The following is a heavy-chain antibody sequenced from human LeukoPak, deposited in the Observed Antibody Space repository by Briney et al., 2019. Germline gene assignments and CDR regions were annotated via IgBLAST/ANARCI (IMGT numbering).Heavy chain of an antibody. CDR1: GFTFSSYW. J-gene: IGHJ6*03. Sequence: GGSLRLSCAASGFTFSSYWMHWVRQAPGKGLEYVSAISSNGGSTYYANSVKGRFTISRDNSKNTLYLQMGSLRAEDMAVYYCARGGGHRQDSGVQDSSSWSYYYYYYMDVWGKGTTVTVSS. CDR3: ARGGGHRQDSGVQDSSSWSYYYYYYMDV. CDR2: ISSNGGST. D-gene: IGHD6-13*01. V-gene: IGHV3-64*01.